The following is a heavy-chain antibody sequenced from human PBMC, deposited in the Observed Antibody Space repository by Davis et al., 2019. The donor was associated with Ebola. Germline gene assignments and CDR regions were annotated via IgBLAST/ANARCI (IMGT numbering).Heavy chain of an antibody. CDR2: INHSGST. CDR3: ARMKVLLWFGTLDY. V-gene: IGHV4-39*07. D-gene: IGHD3-10*01. CDR1: GGSVSSGSYY. J-gene: IGHJ4*02. Sequence: GSLRLSCTVPGGSVSSGSYYWSWIRQPPGKGLEWIGEINHSGSTNYNPSLKSRVTISVDTSKNQFSLKLSSVTAADTAVYYCARMKVLLWFGTLDYWGQGTLVTVSS.